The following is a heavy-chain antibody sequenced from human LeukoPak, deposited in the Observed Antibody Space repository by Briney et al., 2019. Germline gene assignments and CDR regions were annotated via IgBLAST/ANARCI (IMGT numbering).Heavy chain of an antibody. D-gene: IGHD2-2*01. J-gene: IGHJ6*03. V-gene: IGHV1-69*01. CDR1: GGTFSSYA. CDR3: ARGLNSCSSTSCYSLYYYYYMDV. Sequence: KXSCKASGGTFSSYAISWVRQAPGQGLEWMGGIIPIFGTANYAQKFQGRVTITADESTSTAYMELSSLRSEDTAVYYCARGLNSCSSTSCYSLYYYYYMDVWGKGTTVTVSS. CDR2: IIPIFGTA.